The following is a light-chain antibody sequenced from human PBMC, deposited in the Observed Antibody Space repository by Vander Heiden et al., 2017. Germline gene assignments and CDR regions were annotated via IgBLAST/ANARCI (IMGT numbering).Light chain of an antibody. Sequence: EVVLTQSPGTLSLSPGERATLSCRASQSVSTCLGWYQQKPGQAPRLLIYGASSGSGTDFTLTISRLEPEDFAVYYCQQYGSSWYTFGQGTKLEIK. V-gene: IGKV3-20*01. CDR2: GAS. CDR3: QQYGSSWYT. J-gene: IGKJ2*01. CDR1: QSVSTC.